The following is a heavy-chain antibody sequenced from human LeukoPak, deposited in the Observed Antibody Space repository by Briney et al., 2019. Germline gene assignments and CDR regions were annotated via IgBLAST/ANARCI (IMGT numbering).Heavy chain of an antibody. V-gene: IGHV3-21*01. CDR3: ARSGGLAYYFDY. CDR2: ISSSSSYI. J-gene: IGHJ4*02. CDR1: GFTFSSYS. Sequence: PGGSLRLSCAASGFTFSSYSMNWVRRTPGKGLEWVSSISSSSSYIYYADSVKGRFTISRDNAKNSLYLQMNSLRAEDTAVYYCARSGGLAYYFDYWGQGTLVTVSS. D-gene: IGHD3-16*01.